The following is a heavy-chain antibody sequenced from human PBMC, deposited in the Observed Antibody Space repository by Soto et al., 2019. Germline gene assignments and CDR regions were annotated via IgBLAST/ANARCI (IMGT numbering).Heavy chain of an antibody. CDR1: GGSISSSNW. V-gene: IGHV4-4*02. Sequence: QVQLQESSPGLVKPSWTLSLTCAVSGGSISSSNWWSWVRQPRGKGLEWIGEIYHSGSTNYNPYLKSRVTISVDKSKNQFSLKLSSVAAADTAVYYFARVRARVGELSLDYWGQGTLVTVSS. D-gene: IGHD3-10*01. CDR2: IYHSGST. CDR3: ARVRARVGELSLDY. J-gene: IGHJ4*02.